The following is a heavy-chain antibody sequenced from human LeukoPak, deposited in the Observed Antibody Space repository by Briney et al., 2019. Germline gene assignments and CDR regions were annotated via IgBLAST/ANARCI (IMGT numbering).Heavy chain of an antibody. D-gene: IGHD3-9*01. CDR1: GYSFTSYW. CDR2: IYPGDSDT. Sequence: GESLKISCKGSGYSFTSYWIGWVRQMPGKGLEWMGIIYPGDSDTRYSPSFQGQVTISADKSISTAYLQWSSLKASDTAMYYCARYFVRYDILTGYSLTGGYYYGMDVWGQGTTVTVSS. CDR3: ARYFVRYDILTGYSLTGGYYYGMDV. J-gene: IGHJ6*02. V-gene: IGHV5-51*01.